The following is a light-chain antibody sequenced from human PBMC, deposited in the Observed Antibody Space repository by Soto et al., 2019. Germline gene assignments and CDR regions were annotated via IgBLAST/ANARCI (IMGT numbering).Light chain of an antibody. V-gene: IGKV1-12*01. CDR3: QQGGSFPIT. CDR2: GAS. J-gene: IGKJ5*01. CDR1: RDIGSW. Sequence: DIQMTQSPSSVSASVGDRVTITCRASRDIGSWLAWYQQKPGKAPDLLIYGASSLQSGVPSRFYGSGSGTDFTLTISILQPEDFATYYCQQGGSFPITFGQGTRLEIK.